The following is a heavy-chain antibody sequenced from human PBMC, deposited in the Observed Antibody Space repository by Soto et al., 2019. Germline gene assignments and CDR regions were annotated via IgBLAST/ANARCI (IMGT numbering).Heavy chain of an antibody. Sequence: QVQLVQSGAEVKKPGASVKVSCKASGYTFTSYDINWVRQATGQGLEWVGWMKPNSGNTGYAKKFQGRVTMTRNTSISTAYIELSSLRSEDTAVYYCAREISGSYRFDYWGQGTLVTVSS. CDR3: AREISGSYRFDY. V-gene: IGHV1-8*01. CDR2: MKPNSGNT. D-gene: IGHD1-26*01. J-gene: IGHJ4*02. CDR1: GYTFTSYD.